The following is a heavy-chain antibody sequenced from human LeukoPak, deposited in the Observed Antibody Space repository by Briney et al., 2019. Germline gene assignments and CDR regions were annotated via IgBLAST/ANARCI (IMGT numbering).Heavy chain of an antibody. CDR1: GDSISSGGYY. D-gene: IGHD6-25*01. CDR2: IYYSGST. V-gene: IGHV4-31*03. J-gene: IGHJ1*01. CDR3: ARSSIAAAGSAEYFQH. Sequence: SQTLSLTCTVSGDSISSGGYYWSWKRQHPGKGVEWMGYIYYSGSTYFNPSLKSRLNISVDTSKNQFSLNLSSVTAADSAVYYCARSSIAAAGSAEYFQHWGQGTLVSVSS.